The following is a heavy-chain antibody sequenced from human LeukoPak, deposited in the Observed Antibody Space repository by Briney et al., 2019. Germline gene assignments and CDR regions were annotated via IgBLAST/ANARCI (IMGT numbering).Heavy chain of an antibody. V-gene: IGHV4-59*01. CDR1: GRPISSYH. D-gene: IGHD3-10*01. CDR3: ARGGYYGSGNDFRFDP. CDR2: IYYSGST. Sequence: SETLSLTCTVSGRPISSYHWSWIRQPPGKGLEWIGYIYYSGSTNYKPSLKSRVTISVDTSKNQFSLKLSSVTAADTDVYYCARGGYYGSGNDFRFDPWGQGTLVTVSS. J-gene: IGHJ5*02.